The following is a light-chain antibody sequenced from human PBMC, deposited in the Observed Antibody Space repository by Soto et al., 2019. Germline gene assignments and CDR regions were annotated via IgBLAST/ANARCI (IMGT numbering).Light chain of an antibody. CDR1: QSVSSY. Sequence: EIVLTQSPATLSLSPGERATLSCRASQSVSSYLAWYQQKPGQAPRLLIFGASSRATGVPARFSGSGSGTEFTLTINSPQSEDFAVYFCQQYDNLPLTFGPGTKVDIK. CDR2: GAS. J-gene: IGKJ3*01. CDR3: QQYDNLPLT. V-gene: IGKV3-15*01.